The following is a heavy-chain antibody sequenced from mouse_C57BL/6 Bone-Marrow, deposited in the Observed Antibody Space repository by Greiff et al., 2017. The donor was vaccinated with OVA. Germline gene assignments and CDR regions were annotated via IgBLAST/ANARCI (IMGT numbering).Heavy chain of an antibody. D-gene: IGHD2-2*01. V-gene: IGHV2-3*01. Sequence: VKLQESGPGLVAPSQILSITCTVSGFSLTSYGVSWVRQPPGKGLEWLGVIWGDGSTNYHSALISRLSISKDNSKSQVFLKLNSLQTDDTATYYCAKEGYGYDWFAYWGQGTLVTVSA. CDR2: IWGDGST. J-gene: IGHJ3*01. CDR1: GFSLTSYG. CDR3: AKEGYGYDWFAY.